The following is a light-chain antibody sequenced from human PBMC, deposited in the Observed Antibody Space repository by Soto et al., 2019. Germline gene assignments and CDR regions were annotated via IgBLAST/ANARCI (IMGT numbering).Light chain of an antibody. V-gene: IGKV1-39*01. CDR1: QSISSY. CDR3: QQSYSTPWT. J-gene: IGKJ1*01. Sequence: DIQMTQSPSSLSASVGDRVTITCRASQSISSYLNWYQQKPGKAPKLLIYAASSLQSGVPSRFSGSGSGTDFTLTICSLQPEDFPTYYCQQSYSTPWTFGQGTIVEIK. CDR2: AAS.